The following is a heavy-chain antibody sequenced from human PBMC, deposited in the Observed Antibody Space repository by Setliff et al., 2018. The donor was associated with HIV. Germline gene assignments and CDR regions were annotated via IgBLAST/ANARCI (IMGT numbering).Heavy chain of an antibody. CDR1: GGTFSSYA. D-gene: IGHD6-19*01. CDR2: IIPTFGTA. V-gene: IGHV1-69*05. Sequence: SVKVSCKASGGTFSSYAISWVRQAPGQGLEWMGGIIPTFGTANYAQKFQGRVTITTDESTSTAYMELSSLRSEDTAVYYCARAISGWYTQGATFDYWGQGTLVTVSS. CDR3: ARAISGWYTQGATFDY. J-gene: IGHJ4*02.